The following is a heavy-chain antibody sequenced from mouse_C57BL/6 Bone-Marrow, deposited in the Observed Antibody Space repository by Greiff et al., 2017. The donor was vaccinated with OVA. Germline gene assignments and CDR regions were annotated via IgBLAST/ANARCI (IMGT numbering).Heavy chain of an antibody. Sequence: EVMLVESGGDLVKPGGSLKLSCAASGFTFSSYGMSWVRQTPDKRLEWVATISSGGSYTYYPDSVKGRFTISRDNAKNTLYLQMSSLKSEDKAMYYCASRTRGFAYWGQGTLVTVSA. J-gene: IGHJ3*01. V-gene: IGHV5-6*02. CDR3: ASRTRGFAY. CDR1: GFTFSSYG. CDR2: ISSGGSYT. D-gene: IGHD3-3*01.